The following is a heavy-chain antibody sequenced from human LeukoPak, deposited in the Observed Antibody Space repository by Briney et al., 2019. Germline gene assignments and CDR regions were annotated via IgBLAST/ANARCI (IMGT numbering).Heavy chain of an antibody. CDR3: AKFQMRYCSGGSCHPFDY. Sequence: GGSLRLSCAASGFTFSSYEMNWVRQAPGKGLEWVSVIYSGGSTYYADSVKGRFTISRDNSKNTLYLQMNSLRAEDTAIYYCAKFQMRYCSGGSCHPFDYWGQGTLVTVSS. J-gene: IGHJ4*02. V-gene: IGHV3-23*03. D-gene: IGHD2-15*01. CDR2: IYSGGST. CDR1: GFTFSSYE.